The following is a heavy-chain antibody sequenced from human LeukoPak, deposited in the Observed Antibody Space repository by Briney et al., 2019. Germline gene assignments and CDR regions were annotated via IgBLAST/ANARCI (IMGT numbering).Heavy chain of an antibody. J-gene: IGHJ4*02. CDR3: AREVYLGFDY. D-gene: IGHD2-8*01. Sequence: SQTLSLTCTVSGGSISSGSYYWSWIRQPAGKGLEWIGRIYTSGSTNYNPSLKSRVTISVDTSKNQFSLKLSSVTAADTAVYYCAREVYLGFDYWGQGTLVTVSS. CDR1: GGSISSGSYY. V-gene: IGHV4-61*02. CDR2: IYTSGST.